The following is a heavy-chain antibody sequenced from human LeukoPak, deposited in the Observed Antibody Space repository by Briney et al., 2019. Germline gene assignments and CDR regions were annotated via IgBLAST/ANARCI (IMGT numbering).Heavy chain of an antibody. V-gene: IGHV3-23*01. CDR2: IFPSGGEI. D-gene: IGHD2-8*02. Sequence: PGGSLRLSCAGSGFTFSNYWMSWVRQAPGKGLEWVSSIFPSGGEIHYADSVRGRFTISRDNSKSTLSLQMNSLRAEDTTIYYCATYRQVLLPFESWGQGTLVTVSS. J-gene: IGHJ4*02. CDR1: GFTFSNYW. CDR3: ATYRQVLLPFES.